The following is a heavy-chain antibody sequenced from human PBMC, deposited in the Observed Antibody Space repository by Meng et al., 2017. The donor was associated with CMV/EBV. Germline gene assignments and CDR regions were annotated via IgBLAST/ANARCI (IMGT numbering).Heavy chain of an antibody. V-gene: IGHV3-49*04. Sequence: GGSLRLSCTASGFTFGDYAMSWVRQAPGKGLEWVGFIRSKAYGGTTEYAASVKGRFTISRDDSKSIAYLQMNSLKTEDTAVYYRTRDWEEKYSSGWSGDYFDYWGQGTLVTVSS. CDR1: GFTFGDYA. D-gene: IGHD6-19*01. CDR3: TRDWEEKYSSGWSGDYFDY. J-gene: IGHJ4*02. CDR2: IRSKAYGGTT.